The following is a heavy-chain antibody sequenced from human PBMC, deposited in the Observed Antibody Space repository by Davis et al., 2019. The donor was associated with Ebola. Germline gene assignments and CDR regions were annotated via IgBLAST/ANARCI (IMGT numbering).Heavy chain of an antibody. D-gene: IGHD3-16*01. J-gene: IGHJ4*02. CDR3: AKDGGLWDHSHWFDY. V-gene: IGHV3-30*18. Sequence: GESLKISCAASGFTFSSYNMNWVRQAPGKGLEWVAVISYDGSNKYYADSVKGRFTISRDNSRNTLYLQMNSLRAEDTAVYYCAKDGGLWDHSHWFDYWGQGTLVSVSS. CDR1: GFTFSSYN. CDR2: ISYDGSNK.